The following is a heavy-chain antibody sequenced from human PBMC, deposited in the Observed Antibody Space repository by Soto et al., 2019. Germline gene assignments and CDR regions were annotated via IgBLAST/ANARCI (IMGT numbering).Heavy chain of an antibody. Sequence: QVQLVQSGAEVKKPGSSVKVSCKASGGTFSSYAISWVRQAPGQGLEWMGGIIPIFGTANYAQKFQGRVTITADESTSTAYMELSSLRSEDTAVYYCASGSVAAAGSHYYYYYGMDVWRQGTTVTVSS. CDR1: GGTFSSYA. J-gene: IGHJ6*02. D-gene: IGHD6-13*01. CDR2: IIPIFGTA. V-gene: IGHV1-69*01. CDR3: ASGSVAAAGSHYYYYYGMDV.